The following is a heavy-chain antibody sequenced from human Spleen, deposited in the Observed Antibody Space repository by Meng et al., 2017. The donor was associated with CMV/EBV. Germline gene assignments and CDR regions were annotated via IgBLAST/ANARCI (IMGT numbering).Heavy chain of an antibody. CDR3: ARGFGASTEDFDY. J-gene: IGHJ4*02. V-gene: IGHV3-7*01. Sequence: GESLKISCAASGFTFSNYWMTWVRQAPGKGLEWVANIKRDGSEKYYVDSVKGRLTISRDNAKNSLYLQMHSLRAEDTAVYYCARGFGASTEDFDYWGQGTTVTVSS. D-gene: IGHD3-3*01. CDR1: GFTFSNYW. CDR2: IKRDGSEK.